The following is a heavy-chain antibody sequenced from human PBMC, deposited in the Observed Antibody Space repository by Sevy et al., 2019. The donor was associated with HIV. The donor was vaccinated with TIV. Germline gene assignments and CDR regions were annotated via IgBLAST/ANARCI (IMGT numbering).Heavy chain of an antibody. Sequence: GGSLRLSCAASGFTFSSYSMNWVRQAPGKGLEWVSSISSSSSYIYYADSVKGRFTISRDNAKNSLYLQMNSLRAEDTAVYYCARGFTVTTFFYFDYWGQGTLVTVSS. J-gene: IGHJ4*02. V-gene: IGHV3-21*01. CDR1: GFTFSSYS. CDR3: ARGFTVTTFFYFDY. D-gene: IGHD4-17*01. CDR2: ISSSSSYI.